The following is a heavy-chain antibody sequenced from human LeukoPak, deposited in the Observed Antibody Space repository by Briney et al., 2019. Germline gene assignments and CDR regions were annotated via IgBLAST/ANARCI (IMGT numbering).Heavy chain of an antibody. Sequence: GASVTVSCKASGYTFTAYFMHWVRQAPGQGLEWMGRVNPNSGVTNSIQKFQGRVTMTRDTSISTAYMELSGLRSDDTAVYYCARQWLPNGYFDYWGQGTLVTVSS. CDR1: GYTFTAYF. CDR2: VNPNSGVT. CDR3: ARQWLPNGYFDY. D-gene: IGHD6-19*01. V-gene: IGHV1-2*06. J-gene: IGHJ4*02.